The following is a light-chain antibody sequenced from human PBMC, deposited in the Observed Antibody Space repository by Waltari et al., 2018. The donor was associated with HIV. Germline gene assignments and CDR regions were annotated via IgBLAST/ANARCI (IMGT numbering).Light chain of an antibody. J-gene: IGLJ2*01. CDR2: SNN. CDR1: SSNIGSTT. Sequence: QSVLTQPPSASGTPGQRLTISCSGSSSNIGSTTVTWYQQLPGTAPRLLIYSNNQRPSGVPDRFSGSKSGTSASLAISGLQSEDEADYYCAAWDDSLSGLVVFGGGTKLTVL. V-gene: IGLV1-44*01. CDR3: AAWDDSLSGLVV.